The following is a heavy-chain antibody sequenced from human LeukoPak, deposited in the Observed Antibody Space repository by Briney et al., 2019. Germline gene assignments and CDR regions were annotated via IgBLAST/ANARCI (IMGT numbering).Heavy chain of an antibody. V-gene: IGHV1-24*01. CDR3: ARDSRSSSWYFGFNYYYYMDV. J-gene: IGHJ6*03. CDR2: LDPEDGET. CDR1: GHTLTELS. D-gene: IGHD6-13*01. Sequence: ASVKVSCKVSGHTLTELSMHWVRQAPGKGLEWMGGLDPEDGETIYAQKFQGRVTMTEDTSTDTAYMELSSLRSEDTAVYYCARDSRSSSWYFGFNYYYYMDVWGKGTTVTVSS.